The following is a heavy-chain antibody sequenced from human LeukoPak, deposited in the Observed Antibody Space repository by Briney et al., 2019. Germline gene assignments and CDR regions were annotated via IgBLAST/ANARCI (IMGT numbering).Heavy chain of an antibody. V-gene: IGHV3-21*01. CDR1: GFTFSSTS. D-gene: IGHD1-26*01. Sequence: GGSLRLSCAASGFTFSSTSMNWVRQAPGKGLEWVSSISSGSSYIFYAGSVKGRFTISRDNAKNSLYLQMNSLRAEDTAVYYCAREFFDREGGTTVLDYWGQGTLVTVSS. J-gene: IGHJ4*02. CDR2: ISSGSSYI. CDR3: AREFFDREGGTTVLDY.